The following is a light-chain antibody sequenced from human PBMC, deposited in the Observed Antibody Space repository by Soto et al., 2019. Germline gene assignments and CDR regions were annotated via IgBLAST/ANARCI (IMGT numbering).Light chain of an antibody. CDR1: QDISKY. J-gene: IGKJ4*01. CDR2: GAS. V-gene: IGKV1-27*01. CDR3: QKYNSVPPT. Sequence: DIQMTQSPSSLSASVGDRVTITCRASQDISKYLAWYQQKPGKVPKILIYGASTLQSGVPSRFSGSGSGTDFTLTISSLQPEDVATNYCQKYNSVPPTFGGGTKVEIK.